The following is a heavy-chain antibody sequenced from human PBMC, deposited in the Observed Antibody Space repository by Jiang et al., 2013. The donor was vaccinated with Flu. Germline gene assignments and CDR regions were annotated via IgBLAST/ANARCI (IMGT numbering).Heavy chain of an antibody. CDR2: IYPGDSDT. V-gene: IGHV5-51*01. Sequence: MPGKGLEWMGIIYPGDSDTRYSPSFQGQVTISADKSISTTYLQWSSLKASDTAMYYCARQGYSSGWYTAFDIWGQGTMVTVSS. J-gene: IGHJ3*02. CDR3: ARQGYSSGWYTAFDI. D-gene: IGHD6-19*01.